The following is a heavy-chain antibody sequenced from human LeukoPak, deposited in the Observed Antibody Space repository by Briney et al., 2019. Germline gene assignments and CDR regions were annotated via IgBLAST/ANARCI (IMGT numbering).Heavy chain of an antibody. CDR3: ARVSSTGFDFDY. J-gene: IGHJ4*02. V-gene: IGHV3-66*01. Sequence: GGSLRLSCAASGIIVSSNYMSWVCQAPGKGLEWVSVIYSGGSTYYADSVKGRFTISRDNYKNTLYLQMNSLRAEDTAVYYCARVSSTGFDFDYWGQGTLVTVSS. CDR1: GIIVSSNY. CDR2: IYSGGST. D-gene: IGHD2-2*01.